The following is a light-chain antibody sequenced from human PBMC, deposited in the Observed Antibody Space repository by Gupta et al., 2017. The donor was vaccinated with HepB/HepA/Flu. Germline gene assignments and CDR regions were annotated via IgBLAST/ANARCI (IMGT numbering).Light chain of an antibody. CDR3: CSYTGSSTLV. CDR1: SSDVGSYNL. Sequence: QSALTQPASVSASPGQSSTIPCTGTSSDVGSYNLVSWYQQHPGKAPKLMIYEVSKWPSGVSNRFSGSKSGNTASLTISGLQAEDEADYYCCSYTGSSTLVFGGGTKLTVL. J-gene: IGLJ2*01. CDR2: EVS. V-gene: IGLV2-23*02.